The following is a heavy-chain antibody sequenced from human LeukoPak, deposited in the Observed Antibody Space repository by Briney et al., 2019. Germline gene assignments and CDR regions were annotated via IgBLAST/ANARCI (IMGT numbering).Heavy chain of an antibody. D-gene: IGHD1-26*01. CDR1: GFTFSSYA. CDR3: AKDSDSGSYLNWFDP. J-gene: IGHJ5*02. Sequence: GGSLRLSCAASGFTFSSYAMSWVRQAPGKGLEWVSAISGSGGSTYYADSVKGRFTISRDNSKNTLYLQMNSLRAEGTAVYYCAKDSDSGSYLNWFDPWGQGTLVTVSS. CDR2: ISGSGGST. V-gene: IGHV3-23*01.